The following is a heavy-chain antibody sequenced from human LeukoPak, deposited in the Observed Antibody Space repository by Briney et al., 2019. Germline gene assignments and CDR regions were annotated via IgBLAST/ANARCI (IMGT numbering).Heavy chain of an antibody. CDR1: GGTFSSYA. CDR2: IIPILGIA. Sequence: GASVKVSCKASGGTFSSYAISWVRQAPGQGLEWMGRIIPILGIANYAQKFQGRVTITADKSTSTAYMELSSLRSEDTAVYYCARDGEYCSSTSCSSFDYWGQGTLVTVSS. CDR3: ARDGEYCSSTSCSSFDY. D-gene: IGHD2-2*01. V-gene: IGHV1-69*04. J-gene: IGHJ4*02.